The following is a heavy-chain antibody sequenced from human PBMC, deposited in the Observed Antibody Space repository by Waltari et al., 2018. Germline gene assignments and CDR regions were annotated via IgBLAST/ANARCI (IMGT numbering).Heavy chain of an antibody. CDR1: GFTFSTFG. D-gene: IGHD4-17*01. V-gene: IGHV3-21*03. CDR3: VRALTTPNDS. Sequence: EVQLVESGGGLVKPGGSLRRSSVASGFTFSTFGMSWLRQAPGKGREWVSTITGSGAYIYYADSIKGRFTISRDNAKNSLYLHMNSLRDGDTAVYYCVRALTTPNDSWGQGTLVAVSS. CDR2: ITGSGAYI. J-gene: IGHJ5*01.